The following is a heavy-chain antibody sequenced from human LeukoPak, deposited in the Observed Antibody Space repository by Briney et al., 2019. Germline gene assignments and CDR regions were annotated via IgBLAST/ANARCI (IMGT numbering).Heavy chain of an antibody. D-gene: IGHD2-2*01. Sequence: GESLQISCEGSGYTFTTYWIGWVRRMPGKGLEWIGLRNPADSDTRYSPSFQGQVTISVDKSISTAYLEWSSLKASDTAMYYCARHVSSSRVAYDVWGQGTMVTVSS. CDR2: RNPADSDT. J-gene: IGHJ3*01. V-gene: IGHV5-51*01. CDR3: ARHVSSSRVAYDV. CDR1: GYTFTTYW.